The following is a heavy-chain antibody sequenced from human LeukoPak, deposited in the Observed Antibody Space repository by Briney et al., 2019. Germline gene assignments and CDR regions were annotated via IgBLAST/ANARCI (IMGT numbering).Heavy chain of an antibody. Sequence: GGSLRLSCAASGFTFSSYEMNWVRQAPGKGLEWVSYISSSGSTIYYADSVKGRFTISRDNAKNSVYLQMTSLRAEDTALYYCAKDATAVPGTVYMDVWGKGTTVTISS. CDR1: GFTFSSYE. D-gene: IGHD6-13*01. V-gene: IGHV3-48*03. CDR3: AKDATAVPGTVYMDV. CDR2: ISSSGSTI. J-gene: IGHJ6*03.